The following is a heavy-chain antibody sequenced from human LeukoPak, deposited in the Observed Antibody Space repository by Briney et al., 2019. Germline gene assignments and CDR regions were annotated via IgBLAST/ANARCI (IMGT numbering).Heavy chain of an antibody. CDR3: ARGPTPGEEVYYIDV. CDR2: MNPNSGNT. J-gene: IGHJ6*03. V-gene: IGHV1-8*03. CDR1: GYTFTGYY. D-gene: IGHD3-10*01. Sequence: ASVKVSCKASGYTFTGYYIHWVRQATGQGLEWMGWMNPNSGNTGYAQKFQGRVTITRNTSISTAYMELSSLRSEDTAVYYCARGPTPGEEVYYIDVWGKGTTVTVSS.